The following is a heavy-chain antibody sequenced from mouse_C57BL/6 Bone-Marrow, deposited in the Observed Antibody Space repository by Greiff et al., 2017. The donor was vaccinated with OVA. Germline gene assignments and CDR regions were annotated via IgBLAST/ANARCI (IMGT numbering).Heavy chain of an antibody. V-gene: IGHV7-3*01. D-gene: IGHD1-1*01. CDR2: IRNQANGYTT. Sequence: EVKLMESGGGLVQPGGSLSLSCAASGFTFTDYYMSWVRQPPGKALEWLGFIRNQANGYTTEYSASVKGRFTISRDNSQSILYLQMNALRAEDSATYYCARSPITTVGDWYFDVWGTGTTVTVSS. J-gene: IGHJ1*03. CDR3: ARSPITTVGDWYFDV. CDR1: GFTFTDYY.